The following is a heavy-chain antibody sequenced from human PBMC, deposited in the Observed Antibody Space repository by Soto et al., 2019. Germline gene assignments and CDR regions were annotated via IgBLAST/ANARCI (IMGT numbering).Heavy chain of an antibody. J-gene: IGHJ6*03. Sequence: QVTLKESGPVLVKPTETLTLTCTVSGFSLRNARMGVSWIRQPPGKALEWLAHILSSDEKSYNTSLKGRLTLSQDTSKSQVVLTMTNMDPVDKATYFCARMLAVNYYYYYVDVWGEGTTVTVSS. CDR1: GFSLRNARMG. CDR2: ILSSDEK. V-gene: IGHV2-26*01. CDR3: ARMLAVNYYYYYVDV. D-gene: IGHD3-22*01.